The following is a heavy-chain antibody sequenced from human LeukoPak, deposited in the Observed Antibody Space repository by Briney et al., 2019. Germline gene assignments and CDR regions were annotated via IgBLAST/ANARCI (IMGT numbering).Heavy chain of an antibody. D-gene: IGHD6-13*01. CDR1: GFTFSSYF. CDR2: IKHDGSEK. Sequence: PGGSLRLSCAASGFTFSSYFVSWVRQAPGKGLEWVANIKHDGSEKYYVDSVKGRFTISRDNAKNSLFLQMNSLRAEDTAVYYCARGGPAAGRFDYWGQGTLVTVSS. V-gene: IGHV3-7*01. CDR3: ARGGPAAGRFDY. J-gene: IGHJ4*02.